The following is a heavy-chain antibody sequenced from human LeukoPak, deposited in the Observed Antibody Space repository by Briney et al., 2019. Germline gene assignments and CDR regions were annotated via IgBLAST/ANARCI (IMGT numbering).Heavy chain of an antibody. D-gene: IGHD4-17*01. V-gene: IGHV3-23*01. CDR2: ISGSGGST. CDR3: AKLESARLGDYPH. Sequence: GGSLRLSCAASGFTVSSNYMSWVRQAPGKGLEWVSAISGSGGSTYYADSVKGRFTISRDNSKNTLYLQMNSLRAEDTAVYYCAKLESARLGDYPHWGQGTLVTVSS. CDR1: GFTVSSNY. J-gene: IGHJ4*02.